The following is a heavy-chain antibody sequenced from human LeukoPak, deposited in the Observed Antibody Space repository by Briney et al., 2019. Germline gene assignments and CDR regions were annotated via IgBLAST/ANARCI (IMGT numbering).Heavy chain of an antibody. CDR2: IWYDGSNK. J-gene: IGHJ6*02. Sequence: GGSLRLSCAASGFTFSSYGMHWVRQAPGKGLEWVAVIWYDGSNKYYADSVKGRFTISRDNSKNTLYLQMNSLRAEDTAGYYCARETYYDFWSGYYFYYGMDVWGQGTTVTVSS. V-gene: IGHV3-33*01. CDR1: GFTFSSYG. D-gene: IGHD3-3*01. CDR3: ARETYYDFWSGYYFYYGMDV.